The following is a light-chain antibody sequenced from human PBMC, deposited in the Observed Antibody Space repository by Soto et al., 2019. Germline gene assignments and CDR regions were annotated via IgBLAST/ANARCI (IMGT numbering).Light chain of an antibody. CDR3: MQRIEYPIT. J-gene: IGKJ5*01. CDR2: TLS. V-gene: IGKV2-40*01. CDR1: QSLLDSDDGNTY. Sequence: DVEMTQTPLSLSVTPGEAASMTCRSSQSLLDSDDGNTYVDWYLQRPGQSPHLLIYTLSSRASGVPDRFSGSGSRTDFTLKISRVEAEDAGVYYCMQRIEYPITFGQGTRLEV.